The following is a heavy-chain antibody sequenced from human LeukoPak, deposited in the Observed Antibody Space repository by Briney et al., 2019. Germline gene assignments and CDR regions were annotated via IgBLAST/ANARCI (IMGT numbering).Heavy chain of an antibody. Sequence: SETLSLTCAVYGGSFSGYYWSWIRQPPGKGLEWIGEINHRGSTNYNPSLKSRVTISVDTSKNQVSLKLSSVTAADTAVYYCARGRVMITFGGVIATLDYWGQGTLVTVSS. CDR1: GGSFSGYY. V-gene: IGHV4-34*01. CDR2: INHRGST. J-gene: IGHJ4*02. D-gene: IGHD3-16*02. CDR3: ARGRVMITFGGVIATLDY.